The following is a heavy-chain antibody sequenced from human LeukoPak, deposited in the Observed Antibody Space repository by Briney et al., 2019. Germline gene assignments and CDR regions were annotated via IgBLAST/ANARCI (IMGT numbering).Heavy chain of an antibody. CDR2: ISSTSAYT. V-gene: IGHV3-11*06. J-gene: IGHJ4*02. CDR3: ARGGTGAFDY. D-gene: IGHD2-8*02. CDR1: GFPFTSGFTFSDYY. Sequence: PGGSRRLSCAASGFPFTSGFTFSDYYMSWIRQAPGKGLEWVSYISSTSAYTSYADSVRGRFTISRDNANNSLFLQMNGLRAEDTAIYYCARGGTGAFDYWGQGTLVTVSS.